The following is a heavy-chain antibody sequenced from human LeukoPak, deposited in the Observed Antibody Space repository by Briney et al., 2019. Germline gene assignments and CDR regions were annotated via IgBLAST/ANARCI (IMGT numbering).Heavy chain of an antibody. D-gene: IGHD3/OR15-3a*01. Sequence: PGRSLRLSCTASGFTFGDYAMSWVRQAPGKGLEWVGFIRSKAYGGTTEYAASVKGRFTISRDDSRSIAYLQMNSLKTEDTAVYYCTRAADFWTYMDVWGKGTRVTVSS. V-gene: IGHV3-49*04. CDR1: GFTFGDYA. J-gene: IGHJ6*03. CDR3: TRAADFWTYMDV. CDR2: IRSKAYGGTT.